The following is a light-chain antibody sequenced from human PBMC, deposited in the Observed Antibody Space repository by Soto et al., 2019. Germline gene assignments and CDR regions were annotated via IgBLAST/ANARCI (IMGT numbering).Light chain of an antibody. CDR3: QQYGSSIP. CDR2: GAS. CDR1: QSVSSSY. Sequence: EIVLKQSPGTLSLTPGERATLSCRASQSVSSSYLAWYQQKPGQAPRLLIYGASSRATGIPDRFSGSGSGTDFTLTINRLEPEDFAVYYCQQYGSSIPFGQGTLLAIK. V-gene: IGKV3-20*01. J-gene: IGKJ5*01.